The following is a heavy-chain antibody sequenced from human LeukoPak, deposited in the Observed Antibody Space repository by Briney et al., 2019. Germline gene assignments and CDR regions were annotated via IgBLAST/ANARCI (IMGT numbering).Heavy chain of an antibody. CDR2: MHSSGST. D-gene: IGHD6-13*01. CDR1: GPSISSTFYY. V-gene: IGHV4-39*07. CDR3: ARVGYSSSWSGDY. Sequence: PSETLSLTCAVSGPSISSTFYYWGWIRQPPGKGLEWLGTMHSSGSTYYNPSLKGRVTISIDTSKNQFSLKLSSVTAADTAVYYCARVGYSSSWSGDYWGQGTLVTVSS. J-gene: IGHJ4*02.